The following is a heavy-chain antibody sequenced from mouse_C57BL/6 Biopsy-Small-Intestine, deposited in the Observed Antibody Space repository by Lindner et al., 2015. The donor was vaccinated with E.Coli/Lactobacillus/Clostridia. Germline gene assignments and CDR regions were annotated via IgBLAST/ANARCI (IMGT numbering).Heavy chain of an antibody. CDR1: GYAFSSYW. Sequence: VQLQESGAELVKPGASVKISCKASGYAFSSYWMNWVKQRPGKGPEWIGQIYPGDGDTNYNGKFKGKATLTADKSSNTAYMQLSSLTSEDSAVYFCARSEAPGRGYFDVWGTGTTVTVSS. CDR3: ARSEAPGRGYFDV. V-gene: IGHV1-80*01. CDR2: IYPGDGDT. D-gene: IGHD3-3*01. J-gene: IGHJ1*03.